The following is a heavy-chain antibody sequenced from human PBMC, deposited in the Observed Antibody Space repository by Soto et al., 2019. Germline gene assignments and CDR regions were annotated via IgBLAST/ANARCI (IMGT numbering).Heavy chain of an antibody. Sequence: SETLSLTCTVSGGSISSGGNYWSWIRQHPGKGLEWIGYIYYSGSTYYNPSLKSRVTISVDTSKNQFSLKLSSVTAAATAVYYCAIAAAGTAWFDPWGQGTLVTVSS. D-gene: IGHD6-13*01. CDR2: IYYSGST. CDR3: AIAAAGTAWFDP. CDR1: GGSISSGGNY. V-gene: IGHV4-31*03. J-gene: IGHJ5*02.